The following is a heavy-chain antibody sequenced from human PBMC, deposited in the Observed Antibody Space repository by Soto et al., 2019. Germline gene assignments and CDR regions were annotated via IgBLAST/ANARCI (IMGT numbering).Heavy chain of an antibody. CDR3: ARDRMELDDSSSYYYVEAPDY. J-gene: IGHJ4*02. D-gene: IGHD3-22*01. CDR2: IWYDGSNK. Sequence: PGGSLRLSCAASGFTFSSYGMHWVRQAPGKGLEWVAVIWYDGSNKYYADSVKGRFTISRDNSKNTLYLQMNSLRAEDTAVYYCARDRMELDDSSSYYYVEAPDYWGQGTLVTVSS. CDR1: GFTFSSYG. V-gene: IGHV3-33*01.